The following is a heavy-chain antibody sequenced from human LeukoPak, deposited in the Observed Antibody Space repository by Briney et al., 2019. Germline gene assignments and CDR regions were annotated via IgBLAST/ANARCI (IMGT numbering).Heavy chain of an antibody. V-gene: IGHV4-30-2*01. J-gene: IGHJ3*02. CDR2: IYHSGST. D-gene: IGHD5-12*01. CDR3: ASGNTGYDRDSFDI. Sequence: SETLSLTCAVSGGSISSGGYSWSWVRQPPGAGLEWVGYIYHSGSTYYKPSLQSRVTISLDRSKNQFSLKLSSMTAADTAVYYCASGNTGYDRDSFDIWGQGTMVTVSS. CDR1: GGSISSGGYS.